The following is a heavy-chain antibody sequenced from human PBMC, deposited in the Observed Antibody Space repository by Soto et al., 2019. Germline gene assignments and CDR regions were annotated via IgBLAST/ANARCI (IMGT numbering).Heavy chain of an antibody. J-gene: IGHJ4*02. CDR3: AAVIVESLYFDY. Sequence: SSETLSLTCTVSGGSISSGGYYWSWIRQYPGKGLEWIGYIYYSGSTYYNPSLKSRVTISVDTSKNQFSLKLSSVTAADTAVYYCAAVIVESLYFDYWGQGTQVTVSS. D-gene: IGHD3-22*01. CDR1: GGSISSGGYY. CDR2: IYYSGST. V-gene: IGHV4-31*03.